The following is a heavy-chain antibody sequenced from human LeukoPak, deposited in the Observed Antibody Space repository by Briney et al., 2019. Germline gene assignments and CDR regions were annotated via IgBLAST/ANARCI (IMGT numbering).Heavy chain of an antibody. Sequence: GASVKVSCKASGGTFSSYAISWVRQAPGQGLEWMGWISAYNGNTNYAQKLQGRVTMTTDTSTSTAYMELRSLRSDDTAVYYCARVARGYYDSSGYSEGRYFDYWGQGTLVTVSS. CDR2: ISAYNGNT. V-gene: IGHV1-18*01. CDR1: GGTFSSYA. J-gene: IGHJ4*02. D-gene: IGHD3-22*01. CDR3: ARVARGYYDSSGYSEGRYFDY.